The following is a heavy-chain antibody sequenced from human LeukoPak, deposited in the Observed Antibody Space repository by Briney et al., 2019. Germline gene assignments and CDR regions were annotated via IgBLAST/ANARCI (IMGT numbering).Heavy chain of an antibody. CDR3: TTRRVDTGVVTGDF. D-gene: IGHD2-21*02. Sequence: GGSLRLSCAASGIIFNNVWMNWVRQAPGKGLEWVARIKSESDGGTTDYAAPVKGRFTISRDDSKNTLYLQMNSLKTDDTALYYCTTRRVDTGVVTGDFWGQGTLVTVS. CDR1: GIIFNNVW. J-gene: IGHJ4*02. V-gene: IGHV3-15*07. CDR2: IKSESDGGTT.